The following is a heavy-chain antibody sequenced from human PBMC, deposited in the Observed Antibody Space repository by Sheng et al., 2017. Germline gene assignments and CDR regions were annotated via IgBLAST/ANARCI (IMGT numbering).Heavy chain of an antibody. J-gene: IGHJ4*02. Sequence: QVQLVESGGGLVKPGRVPSRLSCAASGFTFSDYYMSWIRQAPGKGLEWVSYISSSSSYTNYADSVKGRFTISRDNAKNSLYLQMNSLRAEDTAVYYCARDLLGYCTNGVCSQEPLGYWGQGTLVTVSS. CDR3: ARDLLGYCTNGVCSQEPLGY. D-gene: IGHD2-8*01. V-gene: IGHV3-11*06. CDR2: ISSSSSYT. CDR1: GFTFSDYY.